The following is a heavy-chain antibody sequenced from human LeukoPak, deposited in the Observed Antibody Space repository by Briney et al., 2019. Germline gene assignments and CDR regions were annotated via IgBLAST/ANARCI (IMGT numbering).Heavy chain of an antibody. V-gene: IGHV3-23*01. CDR1: GFTFSSYA. CDR2: ISGSGGST. D-gene: IGHD2-21*02. J-gene: IGHJ4*02. Sequence: GGSLRLSCAASGFTFSSYAMSWVRQAPGKGLEWVSAISGSGGSTYYADSVKGRFTISRDNSKNTLYLQMNSLGAEDTAVYYCANSVTAYYFDYWGQGTLVTVSS. CDR3: ANSVTAYYFDY.